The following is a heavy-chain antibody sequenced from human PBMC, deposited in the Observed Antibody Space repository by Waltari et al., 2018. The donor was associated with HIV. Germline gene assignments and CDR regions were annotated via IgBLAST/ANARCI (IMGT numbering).Heavy chain of an antibody. CDR3: AREGRDFYDSSGFYLY. Sequence: QVQLQESGPGLVKPSQTLSLTCTVSGDSLLSGSYYWTWIRQSAVKGLEWIGRIYTSGSTKYNPSLKSRVTMSIDTSKNQFSLKLISLTAADTAVYYCAREGRDFYDSSGFYLYWGQGTLVAVSS. V-gene: IGHV4-61*02. D-gene: IGHD3-22*01. CDR2: IYTSGST. J-gene: IGHJ4*02. CDR1: GDSLLSGSYY.